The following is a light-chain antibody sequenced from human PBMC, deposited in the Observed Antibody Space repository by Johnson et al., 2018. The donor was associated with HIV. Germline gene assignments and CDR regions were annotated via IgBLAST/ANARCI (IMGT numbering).Light chain of an antibody. Sequence: QSVLTQPPSVSAAPGQKVTISCSGSSSNIGNNYVSWYQQLPGTAPKLLIYDNNKRPSGTPDRFSGSKSGTSASLAISGLRAEDEADYLCAAWDDRLNGTYVFGTGTKVTVL. V-gene: IGLV1-51*01. CDR3: AAWDDRLNGTYV. J-gene: IGLJ1*01. CDR2: DNN. CDR1: SSNIGNNY.